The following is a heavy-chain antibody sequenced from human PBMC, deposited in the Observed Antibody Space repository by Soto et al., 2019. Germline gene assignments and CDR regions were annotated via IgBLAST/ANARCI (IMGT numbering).Heavy chain of an antibody. CDR2: TYYRSKWNS. Sequence: QVQLHQSGPGLVKPSQTLSLTCAISGDSVSRTSVAWNWIRQSPSRGLEWLGRTYYRSKWNSDYAVSVRGRITINPDTSKSHFSLQRNSVTPEDTAVYYCVRGQFSAFDCWGQGTLVTVSS. J-gene: IGHJ4*02. V-gene: IGHV6-1*01. CDR1: GDSVSRTSVA. CDR3: VRGQFSAFDC.